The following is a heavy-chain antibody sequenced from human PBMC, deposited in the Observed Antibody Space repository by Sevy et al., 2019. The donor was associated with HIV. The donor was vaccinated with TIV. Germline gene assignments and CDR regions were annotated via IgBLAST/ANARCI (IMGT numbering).Heavy chain of an antibody. CDR3: ARHYNSGWRKFNLFDP. J-gene: IGHJ5*02. D-gene: IGHD6-19*01. V-gene: IGHV3-21*01. CDR2: ISSTSSYI. CDR1: GLTFSTYS. Sequence: GGSLRLSCAASGLTFSTYSMNWVRQAPGKGLEWVSTISSTSSYIDYAYSVKGRFTISRDNAKNSLYLQMNNLRAEDTAVYYCARHYNSGWRKFNLFDPWGQGTLVTVSS.